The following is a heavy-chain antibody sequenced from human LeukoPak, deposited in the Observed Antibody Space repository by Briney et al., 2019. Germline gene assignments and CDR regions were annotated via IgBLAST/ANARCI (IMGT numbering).Heavy chain of an antibody. CDR1: GGSISSYY. CDR3: ARLSLSGGWFDP. J-gene: IGHJ5*02. V-gene: IGHV4-59*12. Sequence: SETLSLTCTVSGGSISSYYWSWIRQPPGKGLEWIGYIYSSGSTNYNPSLKSRITLSVDTSNNHFSLKLTTLTAADTAMYYCARLSLSGGWFDPWGQGALVTVSS. D-gene: IGHD2/OR15-2a*01. CDR2: IYSSGST.